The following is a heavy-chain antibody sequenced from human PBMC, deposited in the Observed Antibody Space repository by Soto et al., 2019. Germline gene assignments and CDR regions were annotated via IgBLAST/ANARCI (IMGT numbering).Heavy chain of an antibody. CDR3: ARERGGGSKSSFDY. D-gene: IGHD2-15*01. Sequence: SVKVSCKASGYTFTSYNVHWLRHAPAPGLEWMAIINPSGGTTNYVQKFEGRVTLTADTSTNTVYMELSSLRADDTAVYYCARERGGGSKSSFDYWGRGTLVTVSS. J-gene: IGHJ4*02. CDR2: INPSGGTT. CDR1: GYTFTSYN. V-gene: IGHV1-46*01.